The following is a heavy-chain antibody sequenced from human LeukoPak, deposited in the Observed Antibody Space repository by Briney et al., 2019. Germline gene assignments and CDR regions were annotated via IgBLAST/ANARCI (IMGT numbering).Heavy chain of an antibody. V-gene: IGHV3-30*18. CDR3: AKEDNDGYSYGSAFDI. Sequence: GGSLRLSCAASRFTFSSYGMHWVRQAPGKGLEWVAVISYDGSNKYYADSVKGRFTISRDNSKNTLYLQMNSLRAEDTAVYYCAKEDNDGYSYGSAFDIWGQGTMVTVSS. J-gene: IGHJ3*02. D-gene: IGHD5-18*01. CDR2: ISYDGSNK. CDR1: RFTFSSYG.